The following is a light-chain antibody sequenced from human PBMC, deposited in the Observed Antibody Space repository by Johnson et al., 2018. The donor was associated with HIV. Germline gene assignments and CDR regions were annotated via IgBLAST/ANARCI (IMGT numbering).Light chain of an antibody. Sequence: QSVLTQPPSVSAAPGQKVTISCSGSRSNIGNNYVSWYQQFPGTAPKLLIYDNNKRPSGIPDRFSGSKSGTSATLGITGPQTGDEADYYCGTWDSSLSAYVFGTGTKVTVL. CDR2: DNN. V-gene: IGLV1-51*01. CDR3: GTWDSSLSAYV. J-gene: IGLJ1*01. CDR1: RSNIGNNY.